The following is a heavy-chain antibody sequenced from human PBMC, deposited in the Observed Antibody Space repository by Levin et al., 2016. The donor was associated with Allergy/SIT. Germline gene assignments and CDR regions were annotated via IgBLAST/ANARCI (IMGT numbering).Heavy chain of an antibody. D-gene: IGHD3-22*01. Sequence: RQAPGKGLEWIGYIYYSGSTNYNPSLKSRVTISVDTSKNQFSLKLSSVTAADTAVYYCARSYDSAAIYAFDIWGQGTMVTVSS. CDR2: IYYSGST. CDR3: ARSYDSAAIYAFDI. V-gene: IGHV4-59*01. J-gene: IGHJ3*02.